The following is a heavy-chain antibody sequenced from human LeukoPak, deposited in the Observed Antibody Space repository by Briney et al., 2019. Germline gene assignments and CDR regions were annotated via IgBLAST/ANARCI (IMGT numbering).Heavy chain of an antibody. J-gene: IGHJ5*02. D-gene: IGHD2-2*01. V-gene: IGHV4-30-2*01. Sequence: PSQTLSLTCAVSGGSISSGGYSWSWIRQPPGKGLEWTGYIYHSGSTYYNPSLKSRVTISVDRSKNQFSLKLSSVTAADTAVYYCARGSIGYCSSTSCLNWFDPWGQGTLVTVSS. CDR2: IYHSGST. CDR3: ARGSIGYCSSTSCLNWFDP. CDR1: GGSISSGGYS.